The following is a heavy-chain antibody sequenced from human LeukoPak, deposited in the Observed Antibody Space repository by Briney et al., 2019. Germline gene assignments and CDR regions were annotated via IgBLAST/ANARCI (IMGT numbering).Heavy chain of an antibody. D-gene: IGHD3-9*01. J-gene: IGHJ6*02. Sequence: GGSLRLSCAASGFTFSSYSMNWVRQAPGKGLEWVSYISSSSSTIYYADSVKGRFTISRDNAKNSLYLQMNSLRAEDTAVYYCASNNPPGYDILTGYPHYYYYGMDVWGQGTTVTVSS. V-gene: IGHV3-48*04. CDR2: ISSSSSTI. CDR1: GFTFSSYS. CDR3: ASNNPPGYDILTGYPHYYYYGMDV.